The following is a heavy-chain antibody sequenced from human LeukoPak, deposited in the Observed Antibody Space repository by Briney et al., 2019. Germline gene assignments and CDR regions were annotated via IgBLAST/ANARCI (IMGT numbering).Heavy chain of an antibody. V-gene: IGHV6-1*01. Sequence: SQTLSLTCAISGDSVSSNSAAWNWIRQSPSRGLEWLGRTYYRSKWYNDYAVSVKSRITINPDTSKNQFSLQLNSATPEDTAVYYCARDQDWVYDFWSGQNWFDPWGQGTLVTVSS. CDR3: ARDQDWVYDFWSGQNWFDP. J-gene: IGHJ5*02. CDR2: TYYRSKWYN. D-gene: IGHD3-3*01. CDR1: GDSVSSNSAA.